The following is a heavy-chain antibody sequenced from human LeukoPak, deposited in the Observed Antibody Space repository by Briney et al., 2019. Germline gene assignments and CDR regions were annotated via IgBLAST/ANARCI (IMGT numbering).Heavy chain of an antibody. CDR2: INHSGST. Sequence: SETLSLTCAVYGGSFSGYYWSWIRQPPGKELEWIGEINHSGSTNYNPSLKSRVTISVDTSKNQFSLKLSSVTAADTAVYYCARDPMVRGGTDYWGQGTLVTVSS. D-gene: IGHD3-10*01. CDR3: ARDPMVRGGTDY. CDR1: GGSFSGYY. V-gene: IGHV4-34*01. J-gene: IGHJ4*02.